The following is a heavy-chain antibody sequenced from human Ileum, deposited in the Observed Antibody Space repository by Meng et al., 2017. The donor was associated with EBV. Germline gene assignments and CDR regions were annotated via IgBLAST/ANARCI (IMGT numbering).Heavy chain of an antibody. CDR1: GGSMSSTNW. V-gene: IGHV4-4*02. CDR2: IYHSGST. J-gene: IGHJ4*02. Sequence: QGPAQGLGPGLVKPAGTLSLTSAVAGGSMSSTNWGSWVRQPPGKGLEWIGEIYHSGSTNYNPSLKSRVSISVDKSKNQFSLKLSSVTAADTAVYYCARADKVRFDYWGQGTLVTVSS. CDR3: ARADKVRFDY.